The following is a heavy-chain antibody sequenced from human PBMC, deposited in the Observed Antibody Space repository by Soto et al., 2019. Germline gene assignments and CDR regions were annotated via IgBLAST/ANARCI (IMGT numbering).Heavy chain of an antibody. Sequence: EVQLVESGGGLVQPGGSLRLSCVASGFTISGYWMHWVRQAPGKRLVWVSRINSDGSSTGYADSVKGRFTISRDNAKNTLYLQMNSLRAEDTAVYYCARDPMSVRRMDVWGKGTTVTVSS. CDR3: ARDPMSVRRMDV. V-gene: IGHV3-74*01. J-gene: IGHJ6*03. D-gene: IGHD3-22*01. CDR1: GFTISGYW. CDR2: INSDGSST.